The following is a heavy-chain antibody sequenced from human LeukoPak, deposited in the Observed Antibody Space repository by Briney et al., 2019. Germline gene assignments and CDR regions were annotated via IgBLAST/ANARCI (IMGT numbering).Heavy chain of an antibody. J-gene: IGHJ4*02. Sequence: PGGSLRLSCAASGFTFSSYAMSWVRQGPGKGLEWVSAISGSGGSPHYADSVKGRFTISGDNSKNTLYLQMSSLRAEDTAVYYCAKRTVVDTRMVTVDYWGQGTLVTVSS. CDR3: AKRTVVDTRMVTVDY. D-gene: IGHD5-18*01. V-gene: IGHV3-23*01. CDR1: GFTFSSYA. CDR2: ISGSGGSP.